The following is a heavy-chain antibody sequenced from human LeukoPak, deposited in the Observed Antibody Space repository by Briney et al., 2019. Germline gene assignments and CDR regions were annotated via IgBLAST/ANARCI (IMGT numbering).Heavy chain of an antibody. J-gene: IGHJ4*02. CDR2: ISSSSSTI. Sequence: PGGSLRLSSAASGFTFSSYSMNWVRQGPGKGLEWGSYISSSSSTIYYADSVKGRFTISRDNAKNSLYLQMNSLRDEDTAVYYCVRVWGIAAAGGEIEYWGQGTLVTVSS. D-gene: IGHD6-13*01. CDR3: VRVWGIAAAGGEIEY. V-gene: IGHV3-48*02. CDR1: GFTFSSYS.